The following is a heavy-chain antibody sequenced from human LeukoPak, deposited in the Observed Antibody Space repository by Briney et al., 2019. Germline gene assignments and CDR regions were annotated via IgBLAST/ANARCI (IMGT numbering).Heavy chain of an antibody. V-gene: IGHV3-48*04. D-gene: IGHD1-26*01. CDR3: ARLFGPTWDYYYMDV. J-gene: IGHJ6*03. CDR2: IRSSGGTI. Sequence: GGSLRLSCAASGFAFSSYDMSWVRQAPGKGLAWVSYIRSSGGTIYYADSVKGRFSISRDNAKNSLYLQMNSLRAEDTAVYYCARLFGPTWDYYYMDVWGKGTTVTVSS. CDR1: GFAFSSYD.